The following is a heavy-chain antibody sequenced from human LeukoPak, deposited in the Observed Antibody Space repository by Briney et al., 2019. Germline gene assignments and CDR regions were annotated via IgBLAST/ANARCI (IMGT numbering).Heavy chain of an antibody. J-gene: IGHJ5*02. V-gene: IGHV5-51*01. Sequence: GESLKISCKGSGYSFTSYWIGWVRQMPGKGLEGIGIIYPGASDTGYSPSFQGQVTISADKSISTAYLQWSSLKASDTAMYYCARRYGYVYNWFDPWGQGTLVTVSS. CDR2: IYPGASDT. D-gene: IGHD5-12*01. CDR1: GYSFTSYW. CDR3: ARRYGYVYNWFDP.